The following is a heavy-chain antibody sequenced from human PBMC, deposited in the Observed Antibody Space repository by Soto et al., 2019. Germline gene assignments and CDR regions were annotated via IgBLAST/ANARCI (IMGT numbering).Heavy chain of an antibody. CDR2: IYYSGST. V-gene: IGHV4-30-4*01. D-gene: IGHD3-22*01. CDR3: ARYYYDSSGYYGSQGRVDYYGMDV. CDR1: GGSISSGDYY. Sequence: SETLSLTCTVSGGSISSGDYYWSWIRQPPGKGLEWIGYIYYSGSTYYNPSLKSRVTISVDTSKNQFSLKLSSVTAADTAVYYCARYYYDSSGYYGSQGRVDYYGMDVWGKGTTVTVSS. J-gene: IGHJ6*04.